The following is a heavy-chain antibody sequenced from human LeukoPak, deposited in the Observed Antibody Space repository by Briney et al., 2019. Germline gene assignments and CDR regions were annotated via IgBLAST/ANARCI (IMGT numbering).Heavy chain of an antibody. CDR3: ARGDCRGGSCDTGTGWFDT. CDR1: GGSISSGGYS. CDR2: IYFDDRT. D-gene: IGHD2-15*01. V-gene: IGHV4-30-2*01. Sequence: SETLSLTCAVSGGSISSGGYSWIWIRQPPGKSLEWIGYIYFDDRTSYNPSLKSRVTISADRSKNQLSLKLNSVTAADTAIYYCARGDCRGGSCDTGTGWFDTWGQGTRVTVSS. J-gene: IGHJ5*02.